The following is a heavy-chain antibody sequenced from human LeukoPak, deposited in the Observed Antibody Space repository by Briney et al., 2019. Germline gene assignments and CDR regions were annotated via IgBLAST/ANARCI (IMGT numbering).Heavy chain of an antibody. V-gene: IGHV1-24*01. J-gene: IGHJ4*02. D-gene: IGHD6-19*01. Sequence: ASVKVSCKVSGYTLTELSMHRVRQAPGKGLEWMGGFDPEDGETIYAQKFQGRVTMTEDASTDTAYMELSSLRSEDTAVYYCATVVAGTFDYWGQGTLVTVSA. CDR2: FDPEDGET. CDR3: ATVVAGTFDY. CDR1: GYTLTELS.